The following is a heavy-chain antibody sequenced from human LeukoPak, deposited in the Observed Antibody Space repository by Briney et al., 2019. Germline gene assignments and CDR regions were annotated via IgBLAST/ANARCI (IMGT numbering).Heavy chain of an antibody. V-gene: IGHV3-23*01. CDR2: IHGSGGST. CDR1: GVTFSSYG. Sequence: GGTLRLSCAASGVTFSSYGMSWVRQAPGKGLEWVSAIHGSGGSTYYADSVKGRFTISRDNSKNTLYLQMNSLRAEDTAVYYCAKDSNYDSSGYYYVDYFQHWGQGTLVTVSS. CDR3: AKDSNYDSSGYYYVDYFQH. J-gene: IGHJ1*01. D-gene: IGHD3-22*01.